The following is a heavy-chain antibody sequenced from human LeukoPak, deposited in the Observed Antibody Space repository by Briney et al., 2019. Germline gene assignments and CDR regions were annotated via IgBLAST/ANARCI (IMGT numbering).Heavy chain of an antibody. J-gene: IGHJ1*01. CDR3: AGRAVTITVDCFQH. D-gene: IGHD4-17*01. CDR1: GDSVSGAHW. Sequence: PSETLSLTCVVSGDSVSGAHWWNWVRLPPGKGLEWIGEVYHRGNTNYNPSLESRVTISLDKSKNQVSLKLTSVTAADTAIYFCAGRAVTITVDCFQHWGQGALVTVSS. V-gene: IGHV4-4*02. CDR2: VYHRGNT.